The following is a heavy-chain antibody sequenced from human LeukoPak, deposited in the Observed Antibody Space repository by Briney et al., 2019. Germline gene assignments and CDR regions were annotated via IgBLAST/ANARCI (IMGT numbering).Heavy chain of an antibody. Sequence: GRSLRLSCAASGFTFSNYAMNWVRQAPGKGLEWVAVISYDGSNKYYADSVKGRFTISRDNSKNTLYVQMNSLRSEDTAVYYCARVVPADNCFDPWGQGTLVTVSS. V-gene: IGHV3-30*04. CDR1: GFTFSNYA. CDR3: ARVVPADNCFDP. D-gene: IGHD2-2*01. J-gene: IGHJ5*02. CDR2: ISYDGSNK.